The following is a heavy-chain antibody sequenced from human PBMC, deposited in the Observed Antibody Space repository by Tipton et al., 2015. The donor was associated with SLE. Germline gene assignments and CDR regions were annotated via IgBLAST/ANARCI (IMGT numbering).Heavy chain of an antibody. D-gene: IGHD6-19*01. J-gene: IGHJ4*02. V-gene: IGHV1-18*01. CDR3: AIAVAGTLFFDY. CDR1: GYTFTTYG. CDR2: ISAYSGNT. Sequence: QLVQSGAEVKKPGASVKVSCKASGYTFTTYGITWVRQAPGQGPEWMGWISAYSGNTNYAQKLQGRVTMTTDTSTSTAYMELRSLRSEDTAVYYCAIAVAGTLFFDYWGQGALVTVSS.